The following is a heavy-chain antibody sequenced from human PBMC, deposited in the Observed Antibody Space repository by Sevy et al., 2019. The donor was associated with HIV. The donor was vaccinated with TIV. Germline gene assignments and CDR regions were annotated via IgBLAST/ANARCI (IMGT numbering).Heavy chain of an antibody. CDR2: IWYDGTNK. J-gene: IGHJ4*02. D-gene: IGHD6-19*01. Sequence: GGSLRLTCAASGFSISGYGMHWVRQAPGKGLEWVAVIWYDGTNKEYADSVKGRFTISRDNSKNTLYLQMNSLRAEDTAVYYCAREDIRVAGIGYYFHSWDQGTLVTVSS. CDR3: AREDIRVAGIGYYFHS. CDR1: GFSISGYG. V-gene: IGHV3-33*01.